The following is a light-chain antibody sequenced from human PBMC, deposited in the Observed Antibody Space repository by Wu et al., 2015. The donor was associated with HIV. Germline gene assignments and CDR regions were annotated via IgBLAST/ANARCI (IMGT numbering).Light chain of an antibody. V-gene: IGKV3-20*01. CDR3: QQYGSSPRT. CDR2: GAS. Sequence: DIVLTQSPGTLSLSPGDRATLSCRASQSVSSSYLAWYQQKPSQAPRLLIYGASSRATGIPDRFSGSGSGTDFTLTISRLEPEDFAVYYCQQYGSSPRTFGQGTKLEIK. J-gene: IGKJ2*01. CDR1: QSVSSSY.